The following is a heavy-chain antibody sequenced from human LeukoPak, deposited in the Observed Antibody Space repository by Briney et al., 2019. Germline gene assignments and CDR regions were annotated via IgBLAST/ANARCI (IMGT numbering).Heavy chain of an antibody. CDR1: GGSISPYF. CDR3: ARHYPNHRFDSSGYYFGGFDY. V-gene: IGHV4-59*08. Sequence: SETLSLTCTVSGGSISPYFWSWIRQPPGKGLEWIGYIYYSGSTSYNPSLKSRVTISVDTSKNQFSLRLNSVTAADTAVYYCARHYPNHRFDSSGYYFGGFDYWGQGTLVTVSS. J-gene: IGHJ4*02. CDR2: IYYSGST. D-gene: IGHD3-22*01.